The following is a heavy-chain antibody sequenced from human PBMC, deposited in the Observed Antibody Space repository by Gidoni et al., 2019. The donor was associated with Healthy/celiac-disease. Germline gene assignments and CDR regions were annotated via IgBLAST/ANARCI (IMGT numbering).Heavy chain of an antibody. J-gene: IGHJ1*01. Sequence: EVQLVQSGAEVKKPGESLRISCKGSGYSFTSYWISWVRQMPGKGLEWMGRIDPSDSYTNYSPSFQGHVTISADKSISTAYLQWSSLKASDTAMYYCARHVAVAGMIESYFQHWGQGTLVTVSS. D-gene: IGHD6-19*01. CDR1: GYSFTSYW. CDR2: IDPSDSYT. CDR3: ARHVAVAGMIESYFQH. V-gene: IGHV5-10-1*03.